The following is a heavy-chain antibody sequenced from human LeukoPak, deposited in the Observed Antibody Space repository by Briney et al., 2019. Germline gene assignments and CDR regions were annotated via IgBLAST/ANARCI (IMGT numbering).Heavy chain of an antibody. CDR1: GFTVSSNY. D-gene: IGHD6-13*01. CDR3: AKRTAAAGPYFDY. CDR2: IYSGGST. V-gene: IGHV3-53*01. Sequence: GGSLRLSCAASGFTVSSNYMSWVRQAPGKGLEWVSVIYSGGSTYYADSVKGRFTISRDNTKNTLYLQMNSLRAEDTAIYYCAKRTAAAGPYFDYWGQGTLVTVSS. J-gene: IGHJ4*02.